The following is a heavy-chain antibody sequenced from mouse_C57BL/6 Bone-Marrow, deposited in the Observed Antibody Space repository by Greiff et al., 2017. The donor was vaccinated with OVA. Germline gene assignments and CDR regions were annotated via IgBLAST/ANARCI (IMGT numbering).Heavy chain of an antibody. CDR3: ARDGYSYYFDY. V-gene: IGHV1-19*01. CDR1: GYTFTDYY. J-gene: IGHJ2*01. Sequence: EVQVVESGPVLVKPGASVKMSCKASGYTFTDYYMNWVKQSHGKSLEWIGVINPYNGGTSYNQKFKGKATLTVDKSSSTAYMELNSLTSEDSAVYYCARDGYSYYFDYWGQGTTLTVSS. CDR2: INPYNGGT.